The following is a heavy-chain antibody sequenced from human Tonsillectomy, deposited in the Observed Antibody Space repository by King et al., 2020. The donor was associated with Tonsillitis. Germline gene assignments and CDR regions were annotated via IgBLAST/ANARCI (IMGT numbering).Heavy chain of an antibody. CDR2: IFYNGNT. Sequence: VQLQESGPGLVKPSEILSLTCTVSGGSVSSGSYHWSWIRQPPGKGLEWIGYIFYNGNTNYNPSLKSRGTISVDTSKNQFSLKLSPVTAADTAVYYCASRLRGPPPWFDPWGQGTLVTVSS. D-gene: IGHD2-21*02. V-gene: IGHV4-61*01. CDR1: GGSVSSGSYH. CDR3: ASRLRGPPPWFDP. J-gene: IGHJ5*02.